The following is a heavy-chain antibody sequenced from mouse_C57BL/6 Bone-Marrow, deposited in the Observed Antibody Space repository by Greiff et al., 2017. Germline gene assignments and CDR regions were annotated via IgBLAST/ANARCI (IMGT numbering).Heavy chain of an antibody. Sequence: DVQLVESEGGLVQPGSSMKLSCTASGFTFSDYYMAWVRQVPEKGLEWVANINYDGSSTYYLDSLKSRFIISRDNAKNILYLQMSSLKSEDTATYYCARDRSGTTAVYWYFDVWGTGTTVTVSS. V-gene: IGHV5-16*01. J-gene: IGHJ1*03. CDR1: GFTFSDYY. D-gene: IGHD4-1*01. CDR2: INYDGSST. CDR3: ARDRSGTTAVYWYFDV.